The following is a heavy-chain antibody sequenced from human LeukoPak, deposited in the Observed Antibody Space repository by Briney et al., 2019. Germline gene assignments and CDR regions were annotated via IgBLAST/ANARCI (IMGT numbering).Heavy chain of an antibody. J-gene: IGHJ5*01. CDR1: GFTFRSYE. CDR2: IAPSGDTTI. D-gene: IGHD4-17*01. V-gene: IGHV3-48*03. CDR3: AKDLTYGDGRWEFDS. Sequence: PGGSLRLSCAASGFTFRSYEMNWVRQAPGRGLEWVSYIAPSGDTTIYYADSVRGRFTISRDNSRDTLYLQMNSVRADDTAIYFCAKDLTYGDGRWEFDSWGQGTLVTVA.